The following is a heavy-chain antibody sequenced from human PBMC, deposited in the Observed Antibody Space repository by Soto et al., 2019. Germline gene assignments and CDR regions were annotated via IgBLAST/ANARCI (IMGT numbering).Heavy chain of an antibody. J-gene: IGHJ4*02. CDR1: GFTFSSSG. CDR2: IWYDGSKK. V-gene: IGHV3-33*01. D-gene: IGHD3-22*01. CDR3: ARAPFTIYDTSGYYDY. Sequence: GGSLRLSCAASGFTFSSSGMHWVRQAPGKGLEWVAIIWYDGSKKYYADSVRGRFTISRDNSKNTVYLQMNSLRAEDTAVYYCARAPFTIYDTSGYYDYWGQGTLVTVSS.